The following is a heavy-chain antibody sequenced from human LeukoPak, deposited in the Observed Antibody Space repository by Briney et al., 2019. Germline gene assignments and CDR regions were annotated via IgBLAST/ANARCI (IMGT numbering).Heavy chain of an antibody. Sequence: SETLSLTCTVSGGSISSYYWSWIRQPPVKGLEWIGYIYYSGTTNYNPSLKSRVTISVDTSKNQFSLKLSSVTAADTAVYYCARGVYIAAAQYGYWGQGTLVTVSS. D-gene: IGHD6-13*01. V-gene: IGHV4-59*01. CDR3: ARGVYIAAAQYGY. J-gene: IGHJ4*02. CDR2: IYYSGTT. CDR1: GGSISSYY.